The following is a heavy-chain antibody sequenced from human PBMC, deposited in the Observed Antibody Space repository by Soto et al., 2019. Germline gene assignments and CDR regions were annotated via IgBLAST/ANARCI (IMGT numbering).Heavy chain of an antibody. Sequence: QVQLVQSGAEVKKPGSSVKVSCKASGGTFSSFTISWVRQAPGQGLEWMGGIIPIYGTANYAQKFQGRVTITADASTRTAYMELSRLRSEDTAVYYCAKDRRADWESYYYSAMDVWGQGTTVTVSS. CDR1: GGTFSSFT. CDR3: AKDRRADWESYYYSAMDV. D-gene: IGHD1-26*01. CDR2: IIPIYGTA. V-gene: IGHV1-69*01. J-gene: IGHJ6*02.